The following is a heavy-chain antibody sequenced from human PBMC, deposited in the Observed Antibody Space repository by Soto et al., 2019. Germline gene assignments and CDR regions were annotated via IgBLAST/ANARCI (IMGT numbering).Heavy chain of an antibody. CDR2: ISGSGGSK. Sequence: EVQLLESGGGLVQPGGSRRLSCAASGFPFSSYAMGGVRQAPVKGLEWVSAISGSGGSKYYADSVKGRFTISGDNSKNTLYLQMNSLRAEDTAVYYCARRGSGSYYDYWGQGTLVTVSS. V-gene: IGHV3-23*01. CDR3: ARRGSGSYYDY. CDR1: GFPFSSYA. J-gene: IGHJ4*02. D-gene: IGHD1-26*01.